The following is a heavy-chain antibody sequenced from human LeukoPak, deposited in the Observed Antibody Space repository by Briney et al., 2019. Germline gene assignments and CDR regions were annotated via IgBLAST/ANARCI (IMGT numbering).Heavy chain of an antibody. CDR2: INPSGGST. CDR1: GYTFTSYY. D-gene: IGHD5-24*01. V-gene: IGHV1-46*01. Sequence: ASVKVSCKASGYTFTSYYMHWVRQAPGQGLEWMGIINPSGGSTSYAQKFQGRVTMTRDTSTSTVYMELSSLRSEDTAVYYCARELDGPGAYYYYGMDVWGQGTTVTVSS. J-gene: IGHJ6*02. CDR3: ARELDGPGAYYYYGMDV.